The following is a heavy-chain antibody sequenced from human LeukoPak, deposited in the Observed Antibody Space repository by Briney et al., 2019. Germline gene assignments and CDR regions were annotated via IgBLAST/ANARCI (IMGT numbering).Heavy chain of an antibody. CDR3: ARGGSYKDY. CDR2: IYYSGST. Sequence: SETLSLTCTVSGCSISSYYWSWIRQPPGKGLEWIGYIYYSGSTNYNPSLKSRVTISVDTSKNQFSLKLSSVTAADTAVYYCARGGSYKDYWGQGTLVTVSS. J-gene: IGHJ4*02. D-gene: IGHD1-26*01. CDR1: GCSISSYY. V-gene: IGHV4-59*01.